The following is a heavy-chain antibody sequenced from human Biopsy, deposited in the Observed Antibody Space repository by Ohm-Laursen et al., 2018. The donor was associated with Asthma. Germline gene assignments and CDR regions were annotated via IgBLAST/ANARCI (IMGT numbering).Heavy chain of an antibody. CDR3: ARAERRVEFSYFDN. V-gene: IGHV2-5*01. D-gene: IGHD1-1*01. J-gene: IGHJ4*01. CDR2: IYRNGDT. Sequence: PTQTLTLTRTFSGFSLSKSGVGVGWIRLPPREAPDWLALIYRNGDTHYDPALRSRLTITKDTSRKQVVLAMSNMDTVDTGTYFCARAERRVEFSYFDNWGLGTLVYVSS. CDR1: GFSLSKSGVG.